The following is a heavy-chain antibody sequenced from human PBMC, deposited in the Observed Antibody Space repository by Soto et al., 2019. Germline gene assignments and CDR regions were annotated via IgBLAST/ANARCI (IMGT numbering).Heavy chain of an antibody. D-gene: IGHD6-19*01. V-gene: IGHV1-18*01. J-gene: IGHJ4*02. CDR3: ARERTVAGNDY. CDR1: GYTFTSYG. CDR2: IRAYNGNT. Sequence: EASVKVSCKASGYTFTSYGISWVRQAPGQGLEWMGWIRAYNGNTNYAQKLQGRVTMTTDTSTSTAYMELSSLRSEDTAVYYCARERTVAGNDYWGQGTLVTVSS.